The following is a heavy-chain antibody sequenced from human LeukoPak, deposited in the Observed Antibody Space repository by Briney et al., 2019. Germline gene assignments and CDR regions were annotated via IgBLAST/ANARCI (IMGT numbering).Heavy chain of an antibody. CDR2: ISYDGSNK. CDR3: ARDRTNFYYYYMDV. J-gene: IGHJ6*03. CDR1: GFTFTSYA. V-gene: IGHV3-30*04. D-gene: IGHD1-14*01. Sequence: PGGSLRLSCAASGFTFTSYAMHWVRQAPGKGLEWVAVISYDGSNKYYADSVKGRFTISRDNSKNMLYVQMNSLRGEDTAVYYCARDRTNFYYYYMDVWGTGTTVTVSS.